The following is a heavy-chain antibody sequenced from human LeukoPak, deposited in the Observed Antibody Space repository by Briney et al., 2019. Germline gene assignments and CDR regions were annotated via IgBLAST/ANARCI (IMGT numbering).Heavy chain of an antibody. J-gene: IGHJ4*02. CDR1: GYTFTSYG. CDR3: ARDTTAEQGPH. D-gene: IGHD1-1*01. CDR2: INTNTGNP. Sequence: ASVKVSCKASGYTFTSYGISWVRQAPGQGLEWMGWINTNTGNPTYAQGFTGRFVFSLDTSVSTAYLQISSLKAEDTAVYYCARDTTAEQGPHWGQGTLVTVSS. V-gene: IGHV7-4-1*02.